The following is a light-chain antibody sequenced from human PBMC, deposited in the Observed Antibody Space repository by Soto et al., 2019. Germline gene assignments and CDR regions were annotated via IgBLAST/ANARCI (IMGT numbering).Light chain of an antibody. CDR1: QSVTTY. J-gene: IGKJ5*01. CDR3: QQRMDWPIT. CDR2: GAS. Sequence: EIVLTHSPATLSLSPCERATLSFRASQSVTTYLAWYQQKPGQAPRLLIYGASNRATGIPARFSGSGSGTDFTLTIDSLEPEDFAVYYCQQRMDWPITFGQGTRLEIK. V-gene: IGKV3-11*01.